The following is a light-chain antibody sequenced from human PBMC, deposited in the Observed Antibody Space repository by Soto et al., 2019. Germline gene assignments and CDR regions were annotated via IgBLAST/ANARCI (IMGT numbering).Light chain of an antibody. Sequence: DIQMTQAPSSLSASVGDRVTITCRARQDISTYLAWYQQKPGKVPKLLISAAYTLQSGVPSRFSGSGYRTDFTLTISSLQPEDVATYYCQKYNNAPLTFGGGTKVEIK. CDR1: QDISTY. CDR3: QKYNNAPLT. J-gene: IGKJ4*01. V-gene: IGKV1-27*01. CDR2: AAY.